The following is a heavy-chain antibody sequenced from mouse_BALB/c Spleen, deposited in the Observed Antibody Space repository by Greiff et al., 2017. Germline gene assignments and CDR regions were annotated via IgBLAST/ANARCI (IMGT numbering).Heavy chain of an antibody. CDR2: ISDGGSYT. J-gene: IGHJ2*01. CDR3: ARGYYGLYYFDY. CDR1: GFTFSDYY. Sequence: EVKLMESGGGLVKPGGSLKLSCAASGFTFSDYYMYWVRQTPEKRLEWVATISDGGSYTYYPDSVKGRFTISRDNAKNNLYLQMSSLKSEDTAMYYCARGYYGLYYFDYWGQGTTLTVSS. V-gene: IGHV5-4*02. D-gene: IGHD1-2*01.